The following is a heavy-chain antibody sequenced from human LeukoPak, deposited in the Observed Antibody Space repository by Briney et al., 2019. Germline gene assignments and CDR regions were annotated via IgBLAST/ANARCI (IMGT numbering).Heavy chain of an antibody. CDR1: GGSISSSSYY. CDR2: TYYSGST. CDR3: ASSPPAYGDYAWFDP. V-gene: IGHV4-39*01. D-gene: IGHD4-17*01. Sequence: SETLSLTCTVSGGSISSSSYYWGWIRQPPGKGLEWIGSTYYSGSTYYNPSLKSRVTISVDTSKNQFSLKLSSVTAADTAVYYCASSPPAYGDYAWFDPWGQGTLVTVSS. J-gene: IGHJ5*02.